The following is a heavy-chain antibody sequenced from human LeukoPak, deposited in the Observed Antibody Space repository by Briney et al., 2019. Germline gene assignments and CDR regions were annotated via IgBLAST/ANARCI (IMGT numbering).Heavy chain of an antibody. CDR2: VKQDGSEK. CDR1: GFTFSSYW. J-gene: IGHJ6*03. CDR3: ARGSFGVVIRYYYYYYYMDV. D-gene: IGHD3-3*01. V-gene: IGHV3-7*01. Sequence: GSLRLSCAASGFTFSSYWMSWVRQAPGKGLEWVANVKQDGSEKYYVDSVKGRFTISRDNAKNSLYLQMNSLRAEDTAVYYCARGSFGVVIRYYYYYYYMDVWGKGTTVTVSS.